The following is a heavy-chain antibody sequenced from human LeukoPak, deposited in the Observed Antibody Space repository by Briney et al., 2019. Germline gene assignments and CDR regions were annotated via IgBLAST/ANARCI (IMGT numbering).Heavy chain of an antibody. Sequence: GGSLRLSCAGSGFAFSEYWMHWARQTPEKGLMWVSRINDGGTYTACADSVKGRFAVSRDNAENTLYLQMDSLTVEDTGLYYCVREIKIMGFRAFDYWGQGTPVTVSS. D-gene: IGHD3-10*01. CDR1: GFAFSEYW. J-gene: IGHJ4*02. CDR2: INDGGTYT. V-gene: IGHV3-74*01. CDR3: VREIKIMGFRAFDY.